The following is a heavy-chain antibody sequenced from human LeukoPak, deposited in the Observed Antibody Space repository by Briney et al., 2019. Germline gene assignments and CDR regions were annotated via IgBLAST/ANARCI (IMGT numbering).Heavy chain of an antibody. CDR2: INWNGGST. CDR3: ARDSKIAAAGDHNNWFDP. D-gene: IGHD6-13*01. V-gene: IGHV3-20*01. Sequence: PGGSLRLSCAASGSTFDDYGMSWVRQAPGKGLEWVSGINWNGGSTGYADSVKGRFTISRDNAKNSLYLQMNSLRAEDTALYHCARDSKIAAAGDHNNWFDPWGQGTLVTVSS. CDR1: GSTFDDYG. J-gene: IGHJ5*02.